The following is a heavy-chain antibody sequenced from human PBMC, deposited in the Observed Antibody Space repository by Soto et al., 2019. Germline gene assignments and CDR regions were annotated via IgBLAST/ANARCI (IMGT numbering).Heavy chain of an antibody. CDR3: ARTVATNWFDP. V-gene: IGHV1-2*04. D-gene: IGHD5-12*01. CDR2: INPNSGGT. CDR1: GYSFTGYY. J-gene: IGHJ5*02. Sequence: GASVKVSCKSSGYSFTGYYMHGVRQAPGQGLEWMGWINPNSGGTNYAQKFQGWVTMTRDTSISTAYMELSRLRSDDTAVYYCARTVATNWFDPWGQGTLVTVSS.